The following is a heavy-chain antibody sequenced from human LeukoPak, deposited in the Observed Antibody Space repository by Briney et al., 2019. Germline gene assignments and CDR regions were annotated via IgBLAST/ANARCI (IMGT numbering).Heavy chain of an antibody. Sequence: GGSLRLSCAASGFTFSSYSMNWVRQAPGEGLEWVSSISSSSSYIYYADSVKGRFTISRDNAKNSLYLQMNSLRAEDTAVYYCARDISSGWPLDYWGQGTLVTVSS. CDR3: ARDISSGWPLDY. D-gene: IGHD6-19*01. CDR2: ISSSSSYI. CDR1: GFTFSSYS. J-gene: IGHJ4*02. V-gene: IGHV3-21*01.